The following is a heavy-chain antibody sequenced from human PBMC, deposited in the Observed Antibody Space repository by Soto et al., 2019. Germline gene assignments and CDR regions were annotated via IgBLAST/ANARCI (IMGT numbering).Heavy chain of an antibody. D-gene: IGHD1-26*01. CDR2: VIPVLGQA. J-gene: IGHJ4*02. CDR3: ARVGGVGATTGADY. CDR1: GGIFSSYA. V-gene: IGHV1-69*01. Sequence: QVQLVQSVAEVKRPGSSVKVSCKASGGIFSSYAISWLRQAPGQGLEWMGAVIPVLGQAYYAQALQDRVTINADESTRTAYMELSSLTSEDTAVYFCARVGGVGATTGADYWGEGTRVTVSS.